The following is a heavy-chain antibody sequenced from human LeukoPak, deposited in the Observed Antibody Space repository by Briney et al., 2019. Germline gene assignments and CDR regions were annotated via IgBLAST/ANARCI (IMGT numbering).Heavy chain of an antibody. J-gene: IGHJ2*01. D-gene: IGHD3-3*01. Sequence: PGGSLRLSCAASGFTFRNHGMYWVRQAPGKGLEWVVIIWYDGSNQYYGDSVKGRFTISRDNSKNMLYLQMNSLRADDTALYYCVRDRSARYFDFWGRGTLVTVSS. CDR3: VRDRSARYFDF. CDR2: IWYDGSNQ. CDR1: GFTFRNHG. V-gene: IGHV3-33*01.